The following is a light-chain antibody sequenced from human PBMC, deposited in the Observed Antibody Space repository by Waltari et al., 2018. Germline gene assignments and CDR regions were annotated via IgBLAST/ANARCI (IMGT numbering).Light chain of an antibody. V-gene: IGLV2-23*02. Sequence: QSALTQPASVSGSPGQSITISCTGTSSDVGGYHYVSWYQQHPGKAPKLMIYDVSKRPSGVSNRFSGSKSGNTASLTISGLQAEDEADYYCCSYAGSSILFGGGTKLTVL. CDR1: SSDVGGYHY. CDR2: DVS. CDR3: CSYAGSSIL. J-gene: IGLJ2*01.